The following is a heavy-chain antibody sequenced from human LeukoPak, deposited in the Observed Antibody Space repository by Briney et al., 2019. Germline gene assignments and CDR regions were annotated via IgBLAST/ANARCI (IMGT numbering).Heavy chain of an antibody. CDR1: GGSISSSNW. V-gene: IGHV4-4*02. J-gene: IGHJ4*02. CDR3: ARSPQGYSDYVGGLDY. CDR2: IYHSGST. Sequence: SETLSLTCAVSGGSISSSNWWSWVRQPPGKGLEWIGEIYHSGSTNYNPSLKSRVTISVDKSKNQFSLKLSSVTAADTAVYYCARSPQGYSDYVGGLDYWGQGTLVSVSS. D-gene: IGHD4-11*01.